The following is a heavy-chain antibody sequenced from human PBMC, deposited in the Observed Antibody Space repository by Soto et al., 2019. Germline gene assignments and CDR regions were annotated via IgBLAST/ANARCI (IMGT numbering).Heavy chain of an antibody. CDR2: INHSGST. Sequence: SETLSLTCAVYGGSFSGYYWSWIRQPPGKGLEWIGEINHSGSTNYNPSLKSRVTISVDTSKNQFSLKLSSVTAADTAVYYCARAPNGSGSYYRWFDPWGQGTLVTVSS. V-gene: IGHV4-34*01. J-gene: IGHJ5*02. CDR1: GGSFSGYY. D-gene: IGHD3-10*01. CDR3: ARAPNGSGSYYRWFDP.